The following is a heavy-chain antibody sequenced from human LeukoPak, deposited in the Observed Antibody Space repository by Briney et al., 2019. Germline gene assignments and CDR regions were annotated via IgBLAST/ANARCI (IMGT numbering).Heavy chain of an antibody. V-gene: IGHV1-2*02. CDR2: INPNSGGT. D-gene: IGHD4-17*01. CDR1: GYTFTGYY. J-gene: IGHJ4*02. CDR3: ARAVETVTNPFDY. Sequence: ASVKVSCKAPGYTFTGYYMHWVRQAPGQGLEWMGWINPNSGGTNYAQKFQGRVTMTRDTSISTAYMELSRLRSDDTAVYYCARAVETVTNPFDYWGQGTLVTVSS.